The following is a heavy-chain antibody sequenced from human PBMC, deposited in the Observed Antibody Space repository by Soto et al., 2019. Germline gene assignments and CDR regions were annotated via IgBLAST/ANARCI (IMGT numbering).Heavy chain of an antibody. Sequence: SETLSLTCTVSGGSVSSATYYWSWIRQPPGKGLEWIGYIYYTGSTNYNSSLKSRVTISVDTSKNQVSLKLSSVTAADTAVYYCARDRSYSSGWYDYWGQGTLVTVSS. D-gene: IGHD6-19*01. CDR1: GGSVSSATYY. J-gene: IGHJ4*02. V-gene: IGHV4-61*01. CDR3: ARDRSYSSGWYDY. CDR2: IYYTGST.